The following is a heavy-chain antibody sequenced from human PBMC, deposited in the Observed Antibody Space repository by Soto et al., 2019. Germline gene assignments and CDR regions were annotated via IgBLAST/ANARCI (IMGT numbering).Heavy chain of an antibody. CDR2: INPIVSMS. J-gene: IGHJ4*02. Sequence: QVQLVQSGTEVKKPGSSVKVSCKASGDTFSFYTINWVRQAPGLGLEWVGRINPIVSMSNYAQKFQGRVLMTAYKSTSTAYMELRSIRADDTDMYVGAASYGSGYRAFDYWGQGALVIVSS. CDR1: GDTFSFYT. D-gene: IGHD3-10*01. CDR3: AASYGSGYRAFDY. V-gene: IGHV1-69*02.